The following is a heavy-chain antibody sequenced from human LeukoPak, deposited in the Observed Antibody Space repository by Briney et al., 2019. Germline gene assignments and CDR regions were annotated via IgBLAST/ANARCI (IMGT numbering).Heavy chain of an antibody. CDR3: AREGYYGSGSYSNWFDP. D-gene: IGHD3-10*01. CDR1: GFPFSSSA. CDR2: ISGSGSGSST. V-gene: IGHV3-23*01. J-gene: IGHJ5*02. Sequence: GGSLRLSCAASGFPFSSSAMSWVRQAPGKGLEWVSTISGSGSGSSTYYADSVKGRFTISRDNSKNTLYLQMNSLRAEDTAVYYCAREGYYGSGSYSNWFDPWGQGTLVTVSS.